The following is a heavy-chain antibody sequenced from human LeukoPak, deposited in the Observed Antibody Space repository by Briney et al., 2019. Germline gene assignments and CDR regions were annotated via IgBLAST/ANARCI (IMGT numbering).Heavy chain of an antibody. V-gene: IGHV4-34*01. CDR3: ARGPPYPSIFGVVIMYYFDY. Sequence: SQTLSLTCTVSGGSISRAGYYWSWIRQPPGKGLEWIGEINHSGSTNYNPSLKSRVTISVDTSKNQFSLKLSSVTAADTAVYYCARGPPYPSIFGVVIMYYFDYWGQGTLVTVSS. J-gene: IGHJ4*02. D-gene: IGHD3-3*01. CDR1: GGSISRAGYY. CDR2: INHSGST.